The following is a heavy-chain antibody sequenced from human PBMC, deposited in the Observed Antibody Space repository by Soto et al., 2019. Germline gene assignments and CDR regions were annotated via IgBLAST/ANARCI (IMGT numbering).Heavy chain of an antibody. Sequence: GGSLRLSCEGTGFTFDDYTMHWVRQAPGKGLGWVSLISWDGGSTYYADSVKGRFTISRDNSKNSLYLQMNSLRTEDTALYYCAKDMEPKAVAGTYYGMDVWGQGTTVTVSS. J-gene: IGHJ6*02. CDR1: GFTFDDYT. V-gene: IGHV3-43*01. CDR2: ISWDGGST. D-gene: IGHD6-19*01. CDR3: AKDMEPKAVAGTYYGMDV.